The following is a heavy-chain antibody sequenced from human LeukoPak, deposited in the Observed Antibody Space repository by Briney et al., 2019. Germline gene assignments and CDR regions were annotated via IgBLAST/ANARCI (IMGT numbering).Heavy chain of an antibody. CDR1: GFIFSSYA. V-gene: IGHV3-23*01. CDR3: AKKAGGPSDY. Sequence: GGSLRLSCAASGFIFSSYAMSWVRQAPGKGLEWVSTIGIGGGNTYYAGSVKGRFTISRDNSENTLYLQMNRLRAEDTALYYCAKKAGGPSDYWGQGTLVTVSS. J-gene: IGHJ4*02. D-gene: IGHD2-15*01. CDR2: IGIGGGNT.